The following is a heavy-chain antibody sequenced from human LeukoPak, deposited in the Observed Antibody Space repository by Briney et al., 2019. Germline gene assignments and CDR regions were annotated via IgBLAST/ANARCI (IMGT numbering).Heavy chain of an antibody. J-gene: IGHJ4*02. D-gene: IGHD3-16*02. CDR2: TYYRSKWYN. CDR1: GDSVSSNSAV. Sequence: SQTLSLTCAISGDSVSSNSAVWNWIRQSPSRGLEWLGRTYYRSKWYNDYAVSVKSRITINPDTSKNQFSLQLNSVTPEDTAVYYCASEIEIGGVIVMVYWGQGTLVTVSS. CDR3: ASEIEIGGVIVMVY. V-gene: IGHV6-1*01.